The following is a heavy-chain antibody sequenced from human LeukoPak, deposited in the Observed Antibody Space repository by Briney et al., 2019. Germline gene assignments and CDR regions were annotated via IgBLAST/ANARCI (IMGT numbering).Heavy chain of an antibody. Sequence: GGSLRLSCAASGFTFRSYWMHWVRQVPGKGLVWASLINSDGATSHADSVKGRFTISRDNAENTLYLQMNSLRAEDTAVCYCARSAADAFDYWAREPWSPSPQ. CDR2: INSDGAT. V-gene: IGHV3-74*01. CDR1: GFTFRSYW. CDR3: ARSAADAFDY. J-gene: IGHJ4*02.